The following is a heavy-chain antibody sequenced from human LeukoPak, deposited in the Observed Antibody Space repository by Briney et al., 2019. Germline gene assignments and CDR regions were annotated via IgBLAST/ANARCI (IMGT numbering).Heavy chain of an antibody. V-gene: IGHV3-53*01. CDR1: GFTVSSNY. CDR3: ARELGGSWGMDV. CDR2: IYSGGST. D-gene: IGHD1-26*01. J-gene: IGHJ6*02. Sequence: GSLRLSCAASGFTVSSNYMSWVRQAPGKGLEWVSVIYSGGSTYYADSVKGRFTISRDNSKNTLYLQMNSLRAEDTAVYYCARELGGSWGMDVWGQGTTVTVSS.